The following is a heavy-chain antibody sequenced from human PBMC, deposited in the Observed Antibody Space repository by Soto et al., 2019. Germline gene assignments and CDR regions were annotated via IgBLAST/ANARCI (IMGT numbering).Heavy chain of an antibody. CDR2: ISAHNGNT. Sequence: QVHLVQSGAEVKKPGASVKVSCQGSGYAFTTYGITWVRQAPGQGLEWMGWISAHNGNTNYAQKLQGRVTVTRDTSTSTAYMELRSLRYDDTAVYYCARGWYGDYWGQGALVTVSS. J-gene: IGHJ4*02. CDR1: GYAFTTYG. D-gene: IGHD2-15*01. V-gene: IGHV1-18*01. CDR3: ARGWYGDY.